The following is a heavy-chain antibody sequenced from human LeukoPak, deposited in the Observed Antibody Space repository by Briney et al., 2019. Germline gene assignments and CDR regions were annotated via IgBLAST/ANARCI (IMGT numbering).Heavy chain of an antibody. CDR3: ARETRLPHNDILINRRAFDI. V-gene: IGHV3-48*01. J-gene: IGHJ3*02. CDR1: GFTFSTYS. D-gene: IGHD3-9*01. CDR2: ISGSTSTT. Sequence: PGGSLRLSCAVSGFTFSTYSMNWVRQAPGKGLEWVSHISGSTSTTYYADSVKGRFTISRDNSKSTLFLQMNSLTIEDTAVYYCARETRLPHNDILINRRAFDIWGQGTILTVSS.